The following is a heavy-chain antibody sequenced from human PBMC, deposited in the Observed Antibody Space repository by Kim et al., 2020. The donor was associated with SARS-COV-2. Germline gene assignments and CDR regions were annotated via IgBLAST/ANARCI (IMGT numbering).Heavy chain of an antibody. CDR1: EHSFTNYY. V-gene: IGHV1-46*01. Sequence: ASVKVSCKASEHSFTNYYIHWLRQARGQGLEWMGIINPEGGAATYAQKFQDRVTITRDTSTSTVYMEVSRLRSDDTAVFYCARESYDDYYGMDVWGQGTTVTVSS. CDR3: ARESYDDYYGMDV. CDR2: INPEGGAA. J-gene: IGHJ6*02.